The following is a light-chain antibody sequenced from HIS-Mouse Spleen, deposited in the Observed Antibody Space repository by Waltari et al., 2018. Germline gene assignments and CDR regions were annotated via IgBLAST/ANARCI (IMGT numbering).Light chain of an antibody. CDR3: SSYAGSNNYV. CDR2: EVS. J-gene: IGLJ1*01. V-gene: IGLV2-8*01. Sequence: QSALTQPPSASGSPGQSVTIPCTGTSSDVGGSNYVSWYQQHPGKAPKLLIYEVSKRPSGVPDRFSGSKSGNTASLTVSGLQAEDEADYYCSSYAGSNNYVFGTGTKVTVL. CDR1: SSDVGGSNY.